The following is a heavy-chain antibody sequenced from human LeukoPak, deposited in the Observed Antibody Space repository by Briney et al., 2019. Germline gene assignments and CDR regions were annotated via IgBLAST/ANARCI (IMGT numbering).Heavy chain of an antibody. V-gene: IGHV4-61*01. D-gene: IGHD6-19*01. CDR1: GGSVSTGTYY. J-gene: IGHJ4*02. CDR3: ARLGSGWFADY. CDR2: IYYSGST. Sequence: SETLSLTCTVSGGSVSTGTYYWSWIRQPPGKGLEWIAYIYYSGSTNYNPSLKSRVTISVDTSKNQFSLKLSSVTAADTAVYYCARLGSGWFADYWGQGTLVTVSS.